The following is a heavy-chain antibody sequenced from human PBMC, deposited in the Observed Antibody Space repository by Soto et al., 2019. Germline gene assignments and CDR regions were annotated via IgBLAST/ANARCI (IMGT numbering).Heavy chain of an antibody. Sequence: SLRLSCAASGFTFSSYAMNWVRQAPGKGLEWVSAISGSGGSTYYADSVKGRFTISRDNSKNTLYLQMNSLRAEDTAVYYCAKNIVVVPAAIRTFDYWGQGTLVTVSS. CDR3: AKNIVVVPAAIRTFDY. J-gene: IGHJ4*02. D-gene: IGHD2-2*02. V-gene: IGHV3-23*01. CDR1: GFTFSSYA. CDR2: ISGSGGST.